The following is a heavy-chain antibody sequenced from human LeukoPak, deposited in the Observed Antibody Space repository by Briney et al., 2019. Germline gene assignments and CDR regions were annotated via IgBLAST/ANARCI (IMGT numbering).Heavy chain of an antibody. CDR3: ARLTRLSTAADRYYLDN. CDR1: GDSISSYY. V-gene: IGHV4-4*09. J-gene: IGHJ4*02. CDR2: IYTSGGT. Sequence: SETLSLTCTVSGDSISSYYWSWIRQPPGEGLEWIGHIYTSGGTNYIPSLKGRVTISIDTAKNQFSLKLSSVTAADSAVYYCARLTRLSTAADRYYLDNWGQGTLVTVSS. D-gene: IGHD3-16*02.